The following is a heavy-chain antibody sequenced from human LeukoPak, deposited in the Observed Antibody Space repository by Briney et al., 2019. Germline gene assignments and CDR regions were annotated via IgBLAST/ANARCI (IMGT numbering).Heavy chain of an antibody. CDR3: AREPLPDYYGSGRLNAFDI. V-gene: IGHV4-4*07. CDR2: MSTSGST. Sequence: SETLSLTCTVSGDSISSSYWNWIRQPAGKGLDWIGRMSTSGSTKYNPSLKSRVTMSVDTSKNQFSLKLSSVTAADTAVYYCAREPLPDYYGSGRLNAFDIWGQGTMVTVSS. D-gene: IGHD3-10*01. J-gene: IGHJ3*02. CDR1: GDSISSSY.